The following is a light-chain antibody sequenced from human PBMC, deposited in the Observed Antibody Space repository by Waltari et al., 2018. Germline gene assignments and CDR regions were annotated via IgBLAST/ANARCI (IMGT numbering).Light chain of an antibody. CDR1: SNDIGANDY. CDR2: DVS. CDR3: SSYTLTNPVV. J-gene: IGLJ2*01. Sequence: QSVVTQPASVSGSPGPSISISCTGTSNDIGANDYVSWYQQHPGRAPQLVIYDVSVRPSGVSIRSSGSKSGNTASLTISGLQAEDEALYYCSSYTLTNPVVVGGGTKLTVL. V-gene: IGLV2-14*03.